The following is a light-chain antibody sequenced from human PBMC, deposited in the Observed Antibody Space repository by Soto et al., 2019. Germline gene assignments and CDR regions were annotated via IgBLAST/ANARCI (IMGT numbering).Light chain of an antibody. CDR3: QQSDSLPIT. V-gene: IGKV1-33*01. Sequence: DIQMTQSPSSLSASVGDRVTITYRASQDISNYLNWYQQRPGQAPRLLIYDESNFERSIPSRFSGTRSGTHFTFAITSLEPEDVATYYCQQSDSLPITFCQGTRREI. J-gene: IGKJ5*01. CDR2: DES. CDR1: QDISNY.